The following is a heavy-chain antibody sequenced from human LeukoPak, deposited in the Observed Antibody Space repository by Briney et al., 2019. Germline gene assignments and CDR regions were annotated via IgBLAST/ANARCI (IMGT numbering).Heavy chain of an antibody. CDR3: ASIRWFGELLDYFDY. J-gene: IGHJ4*02. CDR2: ISSSSSYI. V-gene: IGHV3-21*04. D-gene: IGHD3-10*01. Sequence: GGSLRLSCAASGFTFSSYSMNWVRQAPGKGLEWVSSISSSSSYIYYADSVKGRFTISRDNAKNSLYLQMNSLRAEDTAVYYCASIRWFGELLDYFDYWGQGTLVTVSS. CDR1: GFTFSSYS.